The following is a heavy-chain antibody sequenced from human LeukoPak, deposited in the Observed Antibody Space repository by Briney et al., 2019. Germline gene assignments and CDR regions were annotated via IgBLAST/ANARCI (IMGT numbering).Heavy chain of an antibody. V-gene: IGHV3-7*01. J-gene: IGHJ4*02. Sequence: GGSLRLSCAASGFTFSSYWMSWVRQAPGKGLEWVANINQDGSEKYYVDSVKGRFTISRDNAKNSLYVQMNSLRAEDTAVYYCARGRFHYDSSGYSSFYYWGQGTLVTVSS. CDR1: GFTFSSYW. D-gene: IGHD3-22*01. CDR2: INQDGSEK. CDR3: ARGRFHYDSSGYSSFYY.